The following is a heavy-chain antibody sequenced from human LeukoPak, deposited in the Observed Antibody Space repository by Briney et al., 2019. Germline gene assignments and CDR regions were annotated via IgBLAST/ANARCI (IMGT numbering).Heavy chain of an antibody. Sequence: KPSETLSLTCTVSVGSITAYHWSWIRQPPGKGLEWIGYIYHSGSTNYNPSLESRVTLSVDTSKKQFSLKLSSVTAADTAVYYCARTTYIKSMATFDSWGPGTLVTVSS. D-gene: IGHD4-17*01. CDR2: IYHSGST. V-gene: IGHV4-59*01. J-gene: IGHJ4*02. CDR1: VGSITAYH. CDR3: ARTTYIKSMATFDS.